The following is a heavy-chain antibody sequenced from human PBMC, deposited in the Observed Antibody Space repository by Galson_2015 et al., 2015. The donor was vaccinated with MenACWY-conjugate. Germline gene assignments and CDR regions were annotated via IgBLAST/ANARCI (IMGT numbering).Heavy chain of an antibody. CDR2: IYYSGNT. V-gene: IGHV4-39*01. Sequence: SETLSLTCTVSGGSVSSSSHYWVWLRQSPGKGLEWIGSIYYSGNTYYNPSLKSRVTISVDTSKNQFSLKLRSVTAADTSVYYCARHENIVVVVAARAFDYWGQGTLVTVSS. D-gene: IGHD2-15*01. CDR3: ARHENIVVVVAARAFDY. J-gene: IGHJ4*02. CDR1: GGSVSSSSHY.